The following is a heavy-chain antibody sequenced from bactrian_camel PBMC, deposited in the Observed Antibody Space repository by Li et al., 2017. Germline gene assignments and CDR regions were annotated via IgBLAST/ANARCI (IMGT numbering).Heavy chain of an antibody. D-gene: IGHD3*01. CDR1: GFIFSSYW. J-gene: IGHJ6*01. V-gene: IGHV3S25*01. Sequence: QLVESGGGLVQPGGSLRLSCAASGFIFSSYWMYWVRQAPGKGLEWVSSISSLGALTYYADSVKGQFTISRDNAKNTVYLQIRNLKPEDTAMYYCAAVESSSGSRCYPNWKADCGYWGHGTQVTVS. CDR2: ISSLGALT. CDR3: AAVESSSGSRCYPNWKADCGY.